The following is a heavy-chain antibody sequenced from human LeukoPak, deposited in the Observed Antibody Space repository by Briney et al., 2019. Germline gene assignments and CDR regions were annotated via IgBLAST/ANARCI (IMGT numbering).Heavy chain of an antibody. CDR3: AKDSVVAARRYSYMDV. V-gene: IGHV3-23*01. J-gene: IGHJ6*03. CDR1: GFTFSSYA. CDR2: ISGSGGST. D-gene: IGHD6-6*01. Sequence: GGSLRLSCAASGFTFSSYAMSWVRQAPGKGLEWVSAISGSGGSTYYADSVKGRFTISRDNSKNTLYLQMNSLRAEDTAVYYCAKDSVVAARRYSYMDVWGKGTTVTVSS.